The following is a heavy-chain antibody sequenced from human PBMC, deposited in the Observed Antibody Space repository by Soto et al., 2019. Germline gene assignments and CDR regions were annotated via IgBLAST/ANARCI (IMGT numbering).Heavy chain of an antibody. Sequence: ASVKVSCKASGYTFTGYYMHWVRQAPGQGLEWMGWINPNSGGTNYAQKFQGWVTMTRDTSISTAYMELSRLRSDDTAVYYCARSAPVMVYLDVWGKGTTVTVSS. D-gene: IGHD2-8*01. CDR1: GYTFTGYY. V-gene: IGHV1-2*04. CDR3: ARSAPVMVYLDV. J-gene: IGHJ6*04. CDR2: INPNSGGT.